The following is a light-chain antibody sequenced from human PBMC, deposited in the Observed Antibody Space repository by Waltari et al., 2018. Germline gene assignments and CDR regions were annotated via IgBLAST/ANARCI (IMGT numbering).Light chain of an antibody. J-gene: IGKJ4*01. CDR1: QSILTW. V-gene: IGKV1-5*03. CDR2: KAS. Sequence: EIQMTQSPSTLSASVGDRDTITYRASQSILTWLAWYQQKPGKAPRLLMSKASSLQTGVPSRFSGSGSGTEFTLTISSLEPDDFATYYCQQYNTYSPGPTFGGGTKVEIK. CDR3: QQYNTYSPGPT.